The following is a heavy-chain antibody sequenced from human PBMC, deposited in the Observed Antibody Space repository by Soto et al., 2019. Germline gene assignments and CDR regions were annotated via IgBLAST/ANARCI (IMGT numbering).Heavy chain of an antibody. J-gene: IGHJ4*02. CDR3: ARDRRDGYKRYFEL. V-gene: IGHV4-59*01. CDR2: ISFSGAT. Sequence: SETLSLTCTVSGVSITSYFWSWIRQTPGKGLDWIGSISFSGATYSNPSLKGRAALSVDTSENHLSLTLNSVTSADTAVYFCARDRRDGYKRYFELWGPGNKVTVYS. D-gene: IGHD3-9*01. CDR1: GVSITSYF.